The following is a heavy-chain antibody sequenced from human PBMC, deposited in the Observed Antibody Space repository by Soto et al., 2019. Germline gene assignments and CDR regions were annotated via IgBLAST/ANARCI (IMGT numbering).Heavy chain of an antibody. V-gene: IGHV4-31*03. J-gene: IGHJ6*02. D-gene: IGHD1-26*01. CDR3: ARDHKWDGMDV. Sequence: SETLSLTCTVSGASINSGGYYWSWIRQFPGKGLEWIGYINYSGTTYYNPSLRSRITMSVDTSKNQFSLNLSSVTAADTAVYYCARDHKWDGMDVWGQGTTVTVSS. CDR2: INYSGTT. CDR1: GASINSGGYY.